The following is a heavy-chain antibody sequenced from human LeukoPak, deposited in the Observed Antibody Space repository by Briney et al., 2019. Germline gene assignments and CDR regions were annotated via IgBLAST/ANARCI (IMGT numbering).Heavy chain of an antibody. V-gene: IGHV4-4*02. CDR2: IYHSGSA. Sequence: PSGTLSLTCAVSGGSILTTNWWSWVRQPPGKGLEWIGEIYHSGSANYNPSLKSRVTISVDTSKNQFSLKLSSVTAADTAVYYCARGSDHYDSSGYRYFDLWGRGTLATVSS. D-gene: IGHD3-22*01. CDR1: GGSILTTNW. J-gene: IGHJ2*01. CDR3: ARGSDHYDSSGYRYFDL.